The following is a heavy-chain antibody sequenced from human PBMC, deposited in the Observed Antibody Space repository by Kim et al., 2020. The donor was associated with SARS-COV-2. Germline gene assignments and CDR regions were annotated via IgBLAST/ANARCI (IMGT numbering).Heavy chain of an antibody. CDR2: IGGTTNYI. Sequence: GGSLRLSCAASGFAFGTHSMNWVRQAPGKGLEWVSSIGGTTNYIYYADSLKGRFTISRDNSKNSLYLQMDSLRAEDTAVHYCARGGYCSNTSCYFYYYALDVWGQGTTVTVSS. D-gene: IGHD2-2*01. J-gene: IGHJ6*02. V-gene: IGHV3-21*01. CDR3: ARGGYCSNTSCYFYYYALDV. CDR1: GFAFGTHS.